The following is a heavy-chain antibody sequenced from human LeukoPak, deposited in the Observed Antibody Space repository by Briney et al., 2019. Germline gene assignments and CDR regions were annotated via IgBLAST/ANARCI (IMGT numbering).Heavy chain of an antibody. Sequence: SETLSLTCTVSGGSISSGDYYWSWIRQPPGKGLEWIGYIYYSGSTYYNPSLKSRVTISVDTSKNQFSLKLSSVTAADTAVYYCARMVRGVIILDYWAREPWSPSPQ. CDR2: IYYSGST. V-gene: IGHV4-30-4*08. J-gene: IGHJ4*02. CDR1: GGSISSGDYY. D-gene: IGHD3-10*01. CDR3: ARMVRGVIILDY.